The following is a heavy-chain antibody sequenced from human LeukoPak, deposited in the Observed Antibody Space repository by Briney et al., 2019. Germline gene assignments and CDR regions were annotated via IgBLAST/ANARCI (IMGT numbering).Heavy chain of an antibody. CDR2: IYYSGST. Sequence: PSETLSLTCPVSGGSISSSSYYWGWIRQPPGKGLEWIGRIYYSGSTYYNPSLKSRVTISVDTSKNQFSLKLISVTAADMDVYYCARLRSGWDYWGQGTLVTVSS. CDR3: ARLRSGWDY. CDR1: GGSISSSSYY. V-gene: IGHV4-39*01. J-gene: IGHJ4*02. D-gene: IGHD6-19*01.